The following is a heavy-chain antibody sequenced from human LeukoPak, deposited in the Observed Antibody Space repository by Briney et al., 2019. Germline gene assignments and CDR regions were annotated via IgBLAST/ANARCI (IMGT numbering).Heavy chain of an antibody. J-gene: IGHJ4*02. CDR1: GGSISGGGYS. CDR3: ASGLMVREVISD. D-gene: IGHD3-10*01. V-gene: IGHV4-30-2*01. Sequence: PSETLSLTCAVSGGSISGGGYSWSWIRQPPGKGLEWIGYIYHSGSTYYNPSLKSRVTISVDRSKNQFSLKLSSVTAADTAVYYCASGLMVREVISDWGQGTLVTVSS. CDR2: IYHSGST.